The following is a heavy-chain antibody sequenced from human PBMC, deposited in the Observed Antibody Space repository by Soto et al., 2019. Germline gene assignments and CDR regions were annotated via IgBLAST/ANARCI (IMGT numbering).Heavy chain of an antibody. Sequence: PSETLSLTCTVSGGSISSGGYYWSWIRQHPGKGLEWIGYIYYSGSTYYNPSLKSRVAISVDTSKNQFSLKLSSVTAADTAVYYCASKYPKQWLKFDYWGQGTLVTVSS. D-gene: IGHD6-19*01. V-gene: IGHV4-31*03. J-gene: IGHJ4*02. CDR2: IYYSGST. CDR3: ASKYPKQWLKFDY. CDR1: GGSISSGGYY.